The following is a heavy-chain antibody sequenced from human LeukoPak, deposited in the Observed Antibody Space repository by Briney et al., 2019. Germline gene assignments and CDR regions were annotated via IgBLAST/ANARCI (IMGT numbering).Heavy chain of an antibody. V-gene: IGHV3-7*01. J-gene: IGHJ4*02. CDR3: AKLRYFDSSRDY. Sequence: GGSLRLSCAASGFLFSNHWMCWVRQAPGKAPVWVAHIKYDLSEKWYVDSVKGRFTIYRDNVRNSVYLQMNSLRAEDTAVYYCAKLRYFDSSRDYWGQGTLVTVSS. CDR2: IKYDLSEK. D-gene: IGHD3-9*01. CDR1: GFLFSNHW.